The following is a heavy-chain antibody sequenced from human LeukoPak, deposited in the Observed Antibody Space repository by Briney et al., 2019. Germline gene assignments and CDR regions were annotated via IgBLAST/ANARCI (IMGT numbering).Heavy chain of an antibody. Sequence: GGSLRLSCAASGFTFSSYAMSWVRQAPGKGLEWVSSISGSGGSTYFADSVKGRFTISRDNSKNALSLQMNSLRAEDTAVYYCVKGHLSGYYYFDYWGQGTLATVSS. CDR3: VKGHLSGYYYFDY. V-gene: IGHV3-23*01. J-gene: IGHJ4*02. CDR2: ISGSGGST. CDR1: GFTFSSYA. D-gene: IGHD3-9*01.